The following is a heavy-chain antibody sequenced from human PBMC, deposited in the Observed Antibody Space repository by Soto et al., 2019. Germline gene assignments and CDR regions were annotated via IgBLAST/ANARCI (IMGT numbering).Heavy chain of an antibody. CDR2: ISGTGGST. D-gene: IGHD6-19*01. CDR1: GFTFSIYD. J-gene: IGHJ4*02. Sequence: GGSLSLSCAASGFTFSIYDMSWVRKAPGKGLEWVSVISGTGGSTHYADSVKGRFTISRDNSKNTLHLQMNSLRAEDTAIYYCAGGWGIAVAGIDYWGQGTLVTVSS. CDR3: AGGWGIAVAGIDY. V-gene: IGHV3-23*01.